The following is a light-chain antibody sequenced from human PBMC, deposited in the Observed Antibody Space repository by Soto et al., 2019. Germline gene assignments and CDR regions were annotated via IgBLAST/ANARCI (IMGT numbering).Light chain of an antibody. Sequence: DIQMTQSPSSLSASVGDRVSITCRASQSIRGFLNWYQQKPGKAPELLIYATSILNSGVPSRFSGSASGTEFTLTISTLQPQDLATSYSQQCYSTTPLSFGGGTKVDI. V-gene: IGKV1-39*01. CDR2: ATS. CDR3: QQCYSTTPLS. CDR1: QSIRGF. J-gene: IGKJ4*01.